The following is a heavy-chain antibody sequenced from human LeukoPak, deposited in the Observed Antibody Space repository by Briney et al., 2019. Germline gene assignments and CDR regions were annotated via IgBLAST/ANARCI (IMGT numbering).Heavy chain of an antibody. CDR3: ARTYYYDSSGYHEVGFGY. CDR1: GYTFTSYY. J-gene: IGHJ4*02. V-gene: IGHV1-46*01. CDR2: INPSGGST. D-gene: IGHD3-22*01. Sequence: ASVKVSCKASGYTFTSYYMHWVRQAPGQGLEWLGIINPSGGSTSYAQKFQGRVTMTRDTSTSTVDMELSSLRSEDTAVYYCARTYYYDSSGYHEVGFGYWGQGTLVTVSS.